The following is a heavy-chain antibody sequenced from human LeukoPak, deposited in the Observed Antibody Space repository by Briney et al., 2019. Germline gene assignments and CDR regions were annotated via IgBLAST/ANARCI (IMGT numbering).Heavy chain of an antibody. CDR2: IYYSGST. J-gene: IGHJ4*02. Sequence: SETLSLTCTVSGGSISSSSYYWGWIRQPPGKGLEWIGSIYYSGSTYYDPSLKSRVTISVDTSKNRFSLKLSSVTAADTAVYYCASYYYDSSGHFDYWGQGTLVTVSS. D-gene: IGHD3-22*01. CDR3: ASYYYDSSGHFDY. V-gene: IGHV4-39*01. CDR1: GGSISSSSYY.